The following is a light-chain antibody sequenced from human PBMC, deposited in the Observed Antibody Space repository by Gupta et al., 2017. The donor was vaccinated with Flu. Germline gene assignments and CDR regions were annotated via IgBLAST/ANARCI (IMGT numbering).Light chain of an antibody. Sequence: IQMTQSPSTLSASVGDRVTITCRATQNIDTWLAWYQQKPGKDPKLVVFKASTLQSGVPSRFTGSGSGTEFTLTISSLQPDDFATYYCQQYKTYPLTFGGGTAVEIK. CDR3: QQYKTYPLT. CDR1: QNIDTW. CDR2: KAS. J-gene: IGKJ4*01. V-gene: IGKV1-5*03.